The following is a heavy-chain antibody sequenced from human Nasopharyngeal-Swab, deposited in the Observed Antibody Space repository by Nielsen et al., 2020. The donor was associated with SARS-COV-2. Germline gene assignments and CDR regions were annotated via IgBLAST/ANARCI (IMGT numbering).Heavy chain of an antibody. CDR1: GGSISSYY. J-gene: IGHJ4*02. CDR2: IYYSGST. V-gene: IGHV4-59*08. Sequence: SETLSLTCTVSGGSISSYYWSWIRQPPGKGLEWIGYIYYSGSTNYNPSLKSRVTISVDTSKNQSSLKLSSVTAADTAVYYCARGYSSGWYFDWGQGTLVTVSS. CDR3: ARGYSSGWYFD. D-gene: IGHD6-19*01.